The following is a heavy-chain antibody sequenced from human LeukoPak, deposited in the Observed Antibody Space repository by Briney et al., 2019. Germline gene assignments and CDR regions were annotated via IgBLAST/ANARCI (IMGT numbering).Heavy chain of an antibody. Sequence: GESLKISCKGSGYSFTSYWIGRVRQMPGKGLEWMGIIYPGDSDTRYSPSFQGQVTISADKSISTAYLQWSSLKASDTAMYYCARRLRGYSGHEGRDYFDYWGQGTLVTVSS. CDR3: ARRLRGYSGHEGRDYFDY. D-gene: IGHD5-12*01. V-gene: IGHV5-51*01. J-gene: IGHJ4*02. CDR2: IYPGDSDT. CDR1: GYSFTSYW.